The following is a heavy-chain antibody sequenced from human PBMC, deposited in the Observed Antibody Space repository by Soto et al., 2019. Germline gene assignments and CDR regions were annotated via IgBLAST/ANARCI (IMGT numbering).Heavy chain of an antibody. CDR2: MHYTGFS. D-gene: IGHD3-3*01. CDR3: ARASVQYWSAYYTLDS. J-gene: IGHJ4*02. Sequence: PSETLSLTCSFSGDSVTSHYLTWIRQSPEKGLEWIGYMHYTGFSHYNPSLKSRLTISVDRSKNQFTLQLTSLTVADTAVYYCARASVQYWSAYYTLDSWGQGTLVTVSS. CDR1: GDSVTSHY. V-gene: IGHV4-59*02.